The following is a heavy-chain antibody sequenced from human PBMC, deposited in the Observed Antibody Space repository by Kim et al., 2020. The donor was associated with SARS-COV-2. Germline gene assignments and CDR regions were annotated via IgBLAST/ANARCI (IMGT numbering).Heavy chain of an antibody. Sequence: SENLSLTCTVSGGSISSYYWSWIRQPPGKGLEWIGYIYYSGSTNYNPSLKSRVTISVDTSKNQFFLKLSTVTAADTAVYYCASAGNMVRGVITGSYGMHGCGQATNVTVSS. V-gene: IGHV4-59*01. CDR3: ASAGNMVRGVITGSYGMHG. J-gene: IGHJ6*02. CDR2: IYYSGST. D-gene: IGHD3-10*01. CDR1: GGSISSYY.